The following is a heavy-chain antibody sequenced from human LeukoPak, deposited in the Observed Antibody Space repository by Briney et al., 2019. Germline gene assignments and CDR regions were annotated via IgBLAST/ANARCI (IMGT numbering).Heavy chain of an antibody. CDR2: IYYSGST. CDR1: GGSISSSSYY. J-gene: IGHJ6*03. D-gene: IGHD4-17*01. V-gene: IGHV4-39*07. Sequence: PSETLSLTCTVSGGSISSSSYYWGWIRQPPGKGLEWIGSIYYSGSTYYNPSLKSRVTISVDTSKNQFSLKLSSVTAADTAVYYCARANFYGDYVPYYYYMDVWGKGTTVTVSS. CDR3: ARANFYGDYVPYYYYMDV.